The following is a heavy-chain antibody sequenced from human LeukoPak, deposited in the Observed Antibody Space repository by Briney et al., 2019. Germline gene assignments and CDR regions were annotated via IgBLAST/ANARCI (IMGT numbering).Heavy chain of an antibody. Sequence: GAPVKVSCKASGGTFSSYGISWVRQAPGQGLEWMGGIIPIFGTANYAQKFQGRVTITADESTSTAYMELSSLRSEDTAVYYCARGSDCSGGSCYYYYYMDVWGKGTTVTVSS. V-gene: IGHV1-69*13. J-gene: IGHJ6*03. CDR2: IIPIFGTA. D-gene: IGHD2-15*01. CDR1: GGTFSSYG. CDR3: ARGSDCSGGSCYYYYYMDV.